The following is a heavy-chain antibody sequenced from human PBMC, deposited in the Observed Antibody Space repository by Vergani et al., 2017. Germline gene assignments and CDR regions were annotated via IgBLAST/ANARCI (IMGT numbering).Heavy chain of an antibody. Sequence: QLQLVESGGGVVQPGRSLRLSCAASGFNFNNFGIHWVRQAPGKGLELVAVISFDGTTKYYADSVKGRFTISRDNSKKMLYLEMNSLRNDDTALYYCTKGPQQRLNVLDNWGQGTLVTVSS. V-gene: IGHV3-30*18. CDR2: ISFDGTTK. CDR3: TKGPQQRLNVLDN. J-gene: IGHJ4*01. D-gene: IGHD6-25*01. CDR1: GFNFNNFG.